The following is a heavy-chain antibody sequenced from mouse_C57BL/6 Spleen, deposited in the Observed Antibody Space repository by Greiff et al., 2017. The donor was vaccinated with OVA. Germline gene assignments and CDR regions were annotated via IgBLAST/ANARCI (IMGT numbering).Heavy chain of an antibody. D-gene: IGHD1-1*01. CDR3: ARQKSGSSWFAY. Sequence: EVQVVESGGDLVKPGGSLKLSCAASGFTFSSYGMSWVRQTPDKRLEWVATISSGGSYTYYPDSVKGRFTISRDNAKNTLYLQMSSLKSEDTAMYYCARQKSGSSWFAYWGQGTLVTVSA. J-gene: IGHJ3*01. V-gene: IGHV5-6*01. CDR1: GFTFSSYG. CDR2: ISSGGSYT.